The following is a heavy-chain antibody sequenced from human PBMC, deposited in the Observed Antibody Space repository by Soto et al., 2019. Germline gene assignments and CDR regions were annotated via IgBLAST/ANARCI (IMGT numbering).Heavy chain of an antibody. CDR2: VHYTGSS. Sequence: QVQLQESGPGLVKPSETLSLTCTVSGGSLHSYFWSWIRQPPGKGLEWIGYVHYTGSSNYSPSLKSRVTISPHTAKNQISRKLNSVTAADTCVYYFARGVKDWNDGCYFYYHMDVWCKGTTVTVSS. CDR1: GGSLHSYF. J-gene: IGHJ6*03. V-gene: IGHV4-59*01. D-gene: IGHD1-1*01. CDR3: ARGVKDWNDGCYFYYHMDV.